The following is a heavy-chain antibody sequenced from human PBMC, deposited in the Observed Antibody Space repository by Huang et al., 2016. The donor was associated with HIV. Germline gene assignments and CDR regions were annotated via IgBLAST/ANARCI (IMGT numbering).Heavy chain of an antibody. J-gene: IGHJ4*02. D-gene: IGHD1-26*01. CDR1: GFTFNKFD. Sequence: QVQLVESGGGVVQPGRSLRLSCAAFGFTFNKFDMHWVRQAPGKGLEWVAIISNEGSSKYHADSVKVRFTIARDNSKNTVYLQMNSLRVEDTAVYYCAKDGRGSGTYYDYFEYWGQGTLVTVSS. CDR2: ISNEGSSK. V-gene: IGHV3-30*18. CDR3: AKDGRGSGTYYDYFEY.